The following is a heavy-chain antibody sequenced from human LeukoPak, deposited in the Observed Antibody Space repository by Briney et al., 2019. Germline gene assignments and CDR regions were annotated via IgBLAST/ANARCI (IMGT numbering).Heavy chain of an antibody. CDR1: GFTFSNYA. J-gene: IGHJ4*02. Sequence: PRGSLRLSCVRAGFTFSNYAMSWVRQAPGKGLGWDSGISGSGDRTYYADSVKGRFTISRDNSKNTLYLQMNSLTDDDSAVYYCAKDRIPVAGRQDIWDYWGQGTLVTVSS. V-gene: IGHV3-23*01. CDR2: ISGSGDRT. D-gene: IGHD6-19*01. CDR3: AKDRIPVAGRQDIWDY.